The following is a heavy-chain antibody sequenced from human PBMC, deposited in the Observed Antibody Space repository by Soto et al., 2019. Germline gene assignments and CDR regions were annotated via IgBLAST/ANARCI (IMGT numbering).Heavy chain of an antibody. CDR2: LGITDGNT. CDR1: GFTFSNYA. V-gene: IGHV3-23*01. D-gene: IGHD2-2*01. CDR3: AKDREYQLLWGYFDY. J-gene: IGHJ4*02. Sequence: PGGSLRLSCAASGFTFSNYAMSWVRQAPGKGLEWVSSLGITDGNTYYADSVKGRFTISRDNSKNTLYLQMNSLGVEDTAIYFCAKDREYQLLWGYFDYWGQGILVTVSS.